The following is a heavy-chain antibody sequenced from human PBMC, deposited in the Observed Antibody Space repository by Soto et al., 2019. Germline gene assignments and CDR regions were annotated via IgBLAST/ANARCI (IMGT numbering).Heavy chain of an antibody. J-gene: IGHJ4*02. D-gene: IGHD3-16*01. CDR3: ARDQGEQQPPTCYFDY. V-gene: IGHV3-30-3*01. CDR1: GFTFSSYA. Sequence: QVQLVESGGGVVQPGRSLRLSCAASGFTFSSYAMHWVRQAPGKGLEWVAVISYDGSNKYYADSVKGRFTISRDNSKNTLYLQMNSLRAEDTAVYYCARDQGEQQPPTCYFDYWGQGTLVTVSS. CDR2: ISYDGSNK.